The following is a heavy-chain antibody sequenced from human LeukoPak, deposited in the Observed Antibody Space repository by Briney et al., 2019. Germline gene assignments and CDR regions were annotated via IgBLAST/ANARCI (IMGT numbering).Heavy chain of an antibody. V-gene: IGHV3-74*01. CDR3: TRDHGLGV. J-gene: IGHJ6*02. CDR2: INSDGSAT. CDR1: GFTFSSYW. Sequence: GGSLRLSCAASGFTFSSYWMSWVRQAPGKELMWVSQINSDGSATSCADPVKGRCTISRDNAKNMLYLEMNSLRVEDTAVYFCTRDHGLGVWGQGTTVTVSS.